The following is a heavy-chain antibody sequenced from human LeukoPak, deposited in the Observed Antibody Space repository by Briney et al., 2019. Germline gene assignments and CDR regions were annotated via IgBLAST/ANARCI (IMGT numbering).Heavy chain of an antibody. Sequence: GASVKVSCKASGYTFTSYGISWVRQAPGQGLEWMGWISAYNGNTNYAQKLQGRVTMTTDTSTSTAYMELRSLRSDDTAVYYCARANFATYYYGSGSSRPLSYYYYYYMDVWGKGTTVTVSS. CDR3: ARANFATYYYGSGSSRPLSYYYYYYMDV. J-gene: IGHJ6*03. CDR1: GYTFTSYG. CDR2: ISAYNGNT. D-gene: IGHD3-10*01. V-gene: IGHV1-18*01.